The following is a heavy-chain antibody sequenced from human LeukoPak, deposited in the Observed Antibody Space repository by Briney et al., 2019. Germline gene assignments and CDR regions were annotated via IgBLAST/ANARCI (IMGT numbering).Heavy chain of an antibody. Sequence: GRSLRLSCAASGFTFDDYAMHWVRQAPGKGLEWVSGISWNSGSIGYADSVKGRFTISRDNAKNSLYLQMNSLRAEDTAVYYCARAPSAEDTFDIWGQGTMVTVSS. CDR3: ARAPSAEDTFDI. CDR2: ISWNSGSI. D-gene: IGHD1-26*01. V-gene: IGHV3-9*01. J-gene: IGHJ3*02. CDR1: GFTFDDYA.